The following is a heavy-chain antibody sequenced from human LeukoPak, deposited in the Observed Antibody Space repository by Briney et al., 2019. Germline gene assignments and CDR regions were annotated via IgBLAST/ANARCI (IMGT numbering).Heavy chain of an antibody. Sequence: GGSLRLSCAASGFTFSSYAMSWVRQAPGKGLEWVSAISGSGGSTYYADSVKGRFTISRDNSKNTLYLQMNSLRAEDTAVYYCAEAPYYYDSSGTFDIWGQGTMVTVPS. J-gene: IGHJ3*02. D-gene: IGHD3-22*01. CDR2: ISGSGGST. V-gene: IGHV3-23*01. CDR3: AEAPYYYDSSGTFDI. CDR1: GFTFSSYA.